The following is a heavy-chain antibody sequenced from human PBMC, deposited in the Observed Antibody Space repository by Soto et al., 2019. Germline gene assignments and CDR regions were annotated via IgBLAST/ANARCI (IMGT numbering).Heavy chain of an antibody. J-gene: IGHJ5*01. CDR1: GDSVSSNSAA. V-gene: IGHV6-1*01. CDR3: ARGNYGFNS. D-gene: IGHD4-17*01. CDR2: TYYRSKWSN. Sequence: SPTLSLTCAISGDSVSSNSAAWSWLRQSPSRGLEWLGRTYYRSKWSNDYAISVKSRITINPDTSKNQFSLHLNSVTPEDTAIYYCARGNYGFNSWGQGSQGTVGS.